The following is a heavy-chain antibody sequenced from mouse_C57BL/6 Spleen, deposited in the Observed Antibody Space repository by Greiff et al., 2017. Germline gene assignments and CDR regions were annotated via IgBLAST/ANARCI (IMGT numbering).Heavy chain of an antibody. V-gene: IGHV1-20*01. D-gene: IGHD1-1*01. J-gene: IGHJ2*01. Sequence: EVQLQQSGPELVKPGDSVKISCKASGYSFTGYFMNWVMQSHGKSLEWIGRINPYNGDTFYNQKFKGKATLTVDKSSSTAHMELRSLTSEYSAVYYCARGATVVATPFDYWGQGTTLTVSS. CDR2: INPYNGDT. CDR1: GYSFTGYF. CDR3: ARGATVVATPFDY.